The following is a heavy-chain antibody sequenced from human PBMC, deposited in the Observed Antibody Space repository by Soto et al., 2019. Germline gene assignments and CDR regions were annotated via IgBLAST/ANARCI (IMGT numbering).Heavy chain of an antibody. Sequence: QVQLQESGPGLVKPSETLSLTCTVSGGSISSYYWSWIRQPPGKGLEWIGYVYYSGSTNYNPSLKSRVTIAVDTSKNQFSLKLSSVTAADTAVYYCARGSGYYDFWSGYYTGQNPLRDYYMDVWGKGTTVTGSS. J-gene: IGHJ6*03. CDR2: VYYSGST. CDR3: ARGSGYYDFWSGYYTGQNPLRDYYMDV. CDR1: GGSISSYY. V-gene: IGHV4-59*01. D-gene: IGHD3-3*01.